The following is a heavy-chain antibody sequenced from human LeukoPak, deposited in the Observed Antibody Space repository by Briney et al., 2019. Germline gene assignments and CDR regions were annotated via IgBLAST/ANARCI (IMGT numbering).Heavy chain of an antibody. CDR3: ARDRYSSGWYGDFDC. D-gene: IGHD6-19*01. J-gene: IGHJ4*02. Sequence: GGSLRLSCAVSGFTFNSYAMHWVRQAPGKGLEWVAVISSDGSNNYYADSVKGRFTISRDNSNNTLYLQLSSLRAEDTAVYYCARDRYSSGWYGDFDCWGQGTLVTVSS. CDR1: GFTFNSYA. V-gene: IGHV3-30*15. CDR2: ISSDGSNN.